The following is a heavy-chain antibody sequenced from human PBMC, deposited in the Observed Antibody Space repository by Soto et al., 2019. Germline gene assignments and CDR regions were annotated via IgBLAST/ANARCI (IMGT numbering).Heavy chain of an antibody. D-gene: IGHD3-10*01. J-gene: IGHJ4*02. CDR3: ARGKGTHNY. Sequence: QVQLQESGPGLVKPSETLSITCTVSGVTLSGYYWSWIRQTPGKTLEWIGCIYFNGTTNYNPSLKSRVTISLDMSKNQFSLKLRSVTATDTAVYHCARGKGTHNYWGRGTLVTVSS. CDR1: GVTLSGYY. V-gene: IGHV4-59*01. CDR2: IYFNGTT.